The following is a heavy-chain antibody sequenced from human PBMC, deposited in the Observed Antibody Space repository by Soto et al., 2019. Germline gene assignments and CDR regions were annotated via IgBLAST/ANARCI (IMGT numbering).Heavy chain of an antibody. CDR2: IYYSGST. Sequence: PSETLSLTCTVSGGSISSGGYYWSWIRQHPGKGLEWIGYIYYSGSTYYNPSLKSRVTISVDTSKNQFSLKLSSVTAADTAVYYCARGAEIAVGATISSYYATDVWGQGTTVTVSS. D-gene: IGHD1-26*01. CDR1: GGSISSGGYY. CDR3: ARGAEIAVGATISSYYATDV. J-gene: IGHJ6*02. V-gene: IGHV4-31*03.